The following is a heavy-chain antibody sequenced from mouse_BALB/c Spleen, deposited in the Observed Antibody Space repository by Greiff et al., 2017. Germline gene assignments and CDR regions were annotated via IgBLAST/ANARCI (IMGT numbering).Heavy chain of an antibody. Sequence: VQLQQSGAELVKPGASVKLSCKASGYTFTSYWMHWVKQRPGQGLEWIGEINPSNGRTNYNEKFKSKATLTVDKSSSTAYMQLSSLTSEDSAVYYCARSDYYGSSYGYFDVWGAGTTVTVSS. D-gene: IGHD1-1*01. CDR1: GYTFTSYW. J-gene: IGHJ1*01. CDR3: ARSDYYGSSYGYFDV. V-gene: IGHV1S81*02. CDR2: INPSNGRT.